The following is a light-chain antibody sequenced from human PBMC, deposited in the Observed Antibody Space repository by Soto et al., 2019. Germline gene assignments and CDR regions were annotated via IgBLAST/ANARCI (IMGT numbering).Light chain of an antibody. CDR2: KAS. CDR3: QQYNSIPLT. Sequence: DIQMTQSPSTLSASVGDRVTITCRASQSISSWLAWYQQKPGKAPKLLFYKASTLESGVPSRFSGSGSGTEFTLTISSLQPDDFATYSCQQYNSIPLTFGGGTKVEIK. J-gene: IGKJ4*01. V-gene: IGKV1-5*03. CDR1: QSISSW.